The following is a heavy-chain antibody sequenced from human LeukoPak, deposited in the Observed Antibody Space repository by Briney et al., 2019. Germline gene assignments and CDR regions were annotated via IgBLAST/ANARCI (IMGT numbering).Heavy chain of an antibody. J-gene: IGHJ4*02. V-gene: IGHV1-18*01. Sequence: GSVKVSCKASLFTFTRYGFSSVRRSPGQGLEWMGWISAYNGDTNYAQNLQGRVTMNTDTSTNTAYMELKSLRSDDTAVYDCARESVGMSKIRDFGYWGRGTGITVS. CDR2: ISAYNGDT. D-gene: IGHD3-10*01. CDR1: LFTFTRYG. CDR3: ARESVGMSKIRDFGY.